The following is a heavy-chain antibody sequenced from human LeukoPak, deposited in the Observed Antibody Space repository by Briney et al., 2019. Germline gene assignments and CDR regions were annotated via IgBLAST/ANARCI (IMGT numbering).Heavy chain of an antibody. Sequence: GRSLRLSCAASGFTFSSYGMHWVRQAPGKGLEWVAVIWYDGSNKYYADSVKGRFTISRDNSKNTLYLQMNSLRAEDTAVYYCARGRRCSSSWYFDYWGQGTLVTVSS. CDR2: IWYDGSNK. CDR3: ARGRRCSSSWYFDY. CDR1: GFTFSSYG. D-gene: IGHD6-13*01. V-gene: IGHV3-33*08. J-gene: IGHJ4*02.